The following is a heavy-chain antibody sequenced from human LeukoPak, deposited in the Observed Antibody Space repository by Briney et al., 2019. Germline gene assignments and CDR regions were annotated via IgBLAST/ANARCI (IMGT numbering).Heavy chain of an antibody. V-gene: IGHV3-23*01. CDR1: GFTFSSYA. CDR3: AKGDCSGGSCYPAMGTPFDY. D-gene: IGHD2-15*01. J-gene: IGHJ4*02. CDR2: ISGSGGST. Sequence: GGSLRLSCAASGFTFSSYAMSWVRQAPGKGLEWVSAISGSGGSTYYADSVKGRLTISRDNSKNTLYLQMNSLRAEDTAVYYCAKGDCSGGSCYPAMGTPFDYWGQGTLVTVSS.